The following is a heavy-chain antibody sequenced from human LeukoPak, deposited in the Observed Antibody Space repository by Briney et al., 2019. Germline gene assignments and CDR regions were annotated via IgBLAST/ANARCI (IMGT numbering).Heavy chain of an antibody. J-gene: IGHJ4*02. V-gene: IGHV4-34*01. D-gene: IGHD6-6*01. CDR1: GGSCSGYY. CDR3: ARDKGTSYLSSFDY. CDR2: INHSGST. Sequence: SETLSLTCAVYGGSCSGYYWSWIRQPPGKGLEWIGEINHSGSTNYNPSLKSRVTISVDTSKNQFSLKLSSVTAADTAVYYCARDKGTSYLSSFDYWGQGTLVTVSS.